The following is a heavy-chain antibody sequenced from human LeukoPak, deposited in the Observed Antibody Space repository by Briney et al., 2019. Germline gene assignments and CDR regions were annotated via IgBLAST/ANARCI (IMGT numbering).Heavy chain of an antibody. D-gene: IGHD6-13*01. J-gene: IGHJ4*02. CDR3: SRHVQPESTWSYFDH. CDR2: LYPGDSDT. V-gene: IGHV5-51*01. Sequence: GESLKISCKGSGYRFTNYWIVWVRQKPGEGLEWMGILYPGDSDTRYSPSFQGQVTISADKSISTAYLQWSSLQTSDSAMYYCSRHVQPESTWSYFDHWGQGTLVTVSS. CDR1: GYRFTNYW.